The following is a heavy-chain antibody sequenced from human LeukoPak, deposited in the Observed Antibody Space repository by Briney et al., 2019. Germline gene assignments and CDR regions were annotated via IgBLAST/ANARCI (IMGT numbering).Heavy chain of an antibody. CDR1: GFTYSISA. CDR3: AKDRTQGSGWYLIFDY. Sequence: QTGGSLRLSCAASGFTYSISAMSWVRQAPGKGLEWVATISGNSITTYYADSLKGRFTISRDASKNTLYLQMDSLRVEDTAVYFCAKDRTQGSGWYLIFDYWSQGTLVTVSS. V-gene: IGHV3-23*01. D-gene: IGHD6-19*01. J-gene: IGHJ4*02. CDR2: ISGNSITT.